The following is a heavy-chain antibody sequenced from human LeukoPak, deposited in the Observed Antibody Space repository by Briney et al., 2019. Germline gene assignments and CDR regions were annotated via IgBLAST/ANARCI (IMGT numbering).Heavy chain of an antibody. D-gene: IGHD2-15*01. V-gene: IGHV3-48*02. CDR3: ARARASGRSGFDY. Sequence: PGGSLRLSCVASGLTVSSYSMNWVRQARGQGLEWVSYISSSSSTIYYADSVKGRFTISRDNAKNSLDLQMNSLRDEDTAVYYCARARASGRSGFDYWGQGTLVTVSS. CDR1: GLTVSSYS. CDR2: ISSSSSTI. J-gene: IGHJ4*02.